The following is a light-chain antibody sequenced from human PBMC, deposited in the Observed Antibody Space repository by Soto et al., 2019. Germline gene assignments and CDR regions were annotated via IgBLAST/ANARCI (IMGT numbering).Light chain of an antibody. CDR3: QQYGSSGT. V-gene: IGKV3-20*01. CDR1: QSVSNNY. J-gene: IGKJ1*01. Sequence: EIGLKHSPCTLSLYPGERATLSCRASQSVSNNYLAWYQQKPGQAPRLLIYGASNRATGIPDRFSGSGSGTDFTLTISRLEPEDFAVYYCQQYGSSGTFGQGTKVAIK. CDR2: GAS.